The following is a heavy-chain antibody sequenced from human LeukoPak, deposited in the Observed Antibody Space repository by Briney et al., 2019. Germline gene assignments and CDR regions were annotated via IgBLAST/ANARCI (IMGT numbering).Heavy chain of an antibody. CDR2: IYTSGST. D-gene: IGHD2-21*01. CDR1: GGSISSGSYY. J-gene: IGHJ5*02. V-gene: IGHV4-61*02. CDR3: ARAYCGGDCYFGSYNWFDP. Sequence: SETLSLTCTVSGGSISSGSYYWSWIRQPAGKGLEWIGRIYTSGSTNYNPSLKSRVTISVDTSKNQFSLKLSSVTAADTAVYYCARAYCGGDCYFGSYNWFDPWGQGTLVTVSS.